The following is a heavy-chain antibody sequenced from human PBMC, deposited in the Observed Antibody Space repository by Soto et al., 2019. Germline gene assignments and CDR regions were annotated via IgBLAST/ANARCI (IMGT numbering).Heavy chain of an antibody. V-gene: IGHV4-34*01. CDR2: INHSGST. J-gene: IGHJ4*02. D-gene: IGHD3-3*01. CDR3: ARLPNDFWSGYYTPTNPFAGDY. CDR1: GGSFSGYY. Sequence: SETLSLTCAVYGGSFSGYYWSWIRQPPGKGLEWIGEINHSGSTNYNPSLKSRVTISVDTSKNQFSLKLSSVTAADTAVYYCARLPNDFWSGYYTPTNPFAGDYWGQGTLVTVSS.